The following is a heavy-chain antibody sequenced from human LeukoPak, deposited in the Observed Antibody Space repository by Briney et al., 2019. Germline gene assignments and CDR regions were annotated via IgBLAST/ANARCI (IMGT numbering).Heavy chain of an antibody. CDR1: GGSISSYY. CDR3: ARDHGYSSGWHFDY. Sequence: SETLSLTCTVSGGSISSYYWSWIRQPPGKGLEWIGYIYYSGSTNYNPSLKSRVTISVDTSKNQFSLKLSSVTAADTAVYYCARDHGYSSGWHFDYWGQGALVTVSS. V-gene: IGHV4-59*01. CDR2: IYYSGST. D-gene: IGHD6-19*01. J-gene: IGHJ4*02.